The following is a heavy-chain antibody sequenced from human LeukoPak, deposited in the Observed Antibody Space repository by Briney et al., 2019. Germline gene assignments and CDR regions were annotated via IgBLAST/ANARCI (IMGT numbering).Heavy chain of an antibody. CDR3: AKTGGRFLTQVFYFDY. CDR1: GFTFSSYG. Sequence: PGGSLRLSCAASGFTFSSYGMHWVRQAPGKGLEWVSAISGSGGSTYYADSVKGRFTISRDNSKNTLYLQMNSLRAEDTAVYYCAKTGGRFLTQVFYFDYWGQGTLVTVSS. J-gene: IGHJ4*02. D-gene: IGHD1-14*01. CDR2: ISGSGGST. V-gene: IGHV3-23*01.